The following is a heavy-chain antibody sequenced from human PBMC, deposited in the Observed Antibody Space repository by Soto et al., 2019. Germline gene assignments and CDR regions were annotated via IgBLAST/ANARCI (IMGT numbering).Heavy chain of an antibody. CDR2: ISAYNGNT. CDR1: GYTFTSYG. J-gene: IGHJ1*01. D-gene: IGHD6-19*01. CDR3: DISGAVADHAEYFQH. V-gene: IGHV1-18*04. Sequence: QVQLVQSGAEVKKPGASVKVSCKASGYTFTSYGISWVRQAPGQGIEWMGWISAYNGNTNYAQKLQGRVTMTTDTSTSTAYMELMSLRSDDTAVYYCDISGAVADHAEYFQHWGQGTLVTVSS.